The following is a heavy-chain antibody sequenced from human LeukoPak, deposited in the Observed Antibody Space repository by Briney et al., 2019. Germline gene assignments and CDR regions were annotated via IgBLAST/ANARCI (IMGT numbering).Heavy chain of an antibody. CDR2: MNPNSGNT. J-gene: IGHJ4*02. Sequence: GASVKVSCKASGYTFTSYDINWVRQATGQGLEWMGWMNPNSGNTGFAQKFQGRVTMTRNTSISTAYMELSSLRSEDTAVYYCATYYYDSSGYRVFDYWGQGTLVTVSS. D-gene: IGHD3-22*01. V-gene: IGHV1-8*01. CDR3: ATYYYDSSGYRVFDY. CDR1: GYTFTSYD.